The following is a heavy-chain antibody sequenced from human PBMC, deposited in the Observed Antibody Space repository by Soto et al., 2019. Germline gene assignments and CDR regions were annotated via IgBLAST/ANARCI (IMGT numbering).Heavy chain of an antibody. CDR2: LSAHNGNT. Sequence: GPGVKKPGASVKVSCKGSGYIFTSYGIAWVRQAPGQGLEWMGWLSAHNGNTEYAQEFQGRVTVTRDTSTRTAYLELRSLRSDDTALYYCARGRDGDYWGQGALVTVSS. V-gene: IGHV1-18*01. CDR3: ARGRDGDY. CDR1: GYIFTSYG. J-gene: IGHJ4*02.